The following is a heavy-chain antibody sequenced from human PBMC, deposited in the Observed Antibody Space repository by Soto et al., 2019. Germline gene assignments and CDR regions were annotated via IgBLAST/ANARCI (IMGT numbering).Heavy chain of an antibody. V-gene: IGHV1-18*01. CDR1: GYTFSLYG. Sequence: EASVNVSCKASGYTFSLYGVNWVRQAPGQGLEWMAWISGYNGHTNYAQNLQGRVTLTTETSTSTAYMELRSLGSDDTAIYYCGRGLRVVGGTTNRILFDYWCQGTLVTVSS. CDR3: GRGLRVVGGTTNRILFDY. CDR2: ISGYNGHT. J-gene: IGHJ4*02. D-gene: IGHD1-26*01.